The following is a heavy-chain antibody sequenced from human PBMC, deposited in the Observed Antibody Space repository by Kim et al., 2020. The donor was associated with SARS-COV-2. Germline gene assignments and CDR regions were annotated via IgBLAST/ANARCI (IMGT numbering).Heavy chain of an antibody. J-gene: IGHJ4*02. Sequence: GGSLRLSFETSGFTFGYYAMGWVREAQGKGRECGGLNRSNMEGGKMEDAASVRGRFSVSRDDSKSIAYLQMNSLQAEDTAVYYCGRGTTVPGAKYYFDYWGQGALVTVSS. CDR3: GRGTTVPGAKYYFDY. CDR1: GFTFGYYA. V-gene: IGHV3-49*04. CDR2: NRSNMEGGKM. D-gene: IGHD1-26*01.